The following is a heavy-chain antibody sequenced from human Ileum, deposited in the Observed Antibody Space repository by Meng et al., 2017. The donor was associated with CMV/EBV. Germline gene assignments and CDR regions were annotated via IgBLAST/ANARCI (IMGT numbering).Heavy chain of an antibody. V-gene: IGHV3-21*01. CDR2: ISSSSYI. CDR1: GFTFSSYS. D-gene: IGHD2-21*01. Sequence: GESLKISCAASGFTFSSYSMNWVRQAPGKGLEWVSSISSSSYIYYADSVKGRFTISRDNAKNSLYLQMNSLRAEDTAVYYCARVGGDYYYYGMDVWGQGTTVTVSS. CDR3: ARVGGDYYYYGMDV. J-gene: IGHJ6*02.